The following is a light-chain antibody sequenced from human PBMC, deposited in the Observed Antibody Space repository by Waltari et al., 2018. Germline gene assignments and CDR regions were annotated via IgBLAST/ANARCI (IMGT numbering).Light chain of an antibody. J-gene: IGKJ4*01. CDR3: QQSYSNVLS. CDR2: SAS. Sequence: DIQMTQSPSSLSASVGDRVTITCRASQSISTSFHWYQQKPGKAPKLLIYSASSLQSGVPSRFSGSGSGTDFTLTISSLEPEDFATYYCQQSYSNVLSFGGGTKVEIK. CDR1: QSISTS. V-gene: IGKV1-39*01.